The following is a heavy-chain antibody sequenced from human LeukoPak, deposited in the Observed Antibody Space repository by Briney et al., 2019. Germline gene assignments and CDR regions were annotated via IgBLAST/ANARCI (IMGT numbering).Heavy chain of an antibody. CDR3: AKEDDSSGYYPHFDY. CDR1: GFTFDDYA. V-gene: IGHV3-9*03. D-gene: IGHD3-22*01. CDR2: ISWNSGSI. J-gene: IGHJ4*02. Sequence: GRSLRLSCAASGFTFDDYAMHWVRQAPGKGLEWVSGISWNSGSIGYADSVKGRFTISRDNAKTSLYLQMNSLRAEDMALYYCAKEDDSSGYYPHFDYWGQGTLVTVSS.